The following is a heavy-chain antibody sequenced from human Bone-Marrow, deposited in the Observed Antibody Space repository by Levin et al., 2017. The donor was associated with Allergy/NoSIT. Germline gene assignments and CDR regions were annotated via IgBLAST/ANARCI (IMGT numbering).Heavy chain of an antibody. Sequence: SQTLSLTCTFSGFSLSTSGMCVSWIRQPPGKALEWLARIDWDDDKYYSTSLKTRLTISKDTSKNQVVLTMTNMDPVDTATYYCARSRRYCSSTSQTAGGPVCDYYYYYMDVWGKGTTVTVSS. J-gene: IGHJ6*03. CDR2: IDWDDDK. D-gene: IGHD2-2*01. CDR1: GFSLSTSGMC. V-gene: IGHV2-70*11. CDR3: ARSRRYCSSTSQTAGGPVCDYYYYYMDV.